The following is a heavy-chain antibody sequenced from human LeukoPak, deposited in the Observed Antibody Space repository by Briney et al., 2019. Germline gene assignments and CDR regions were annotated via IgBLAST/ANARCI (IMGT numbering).Heavy chain of an antibody. D-gene: IGHD6-6*01. J-gene: IGHJ4*02. V-gene: IGHV4-34*01. Sequence: PSETLSLTCAVYGESFSGYYWTWIRQPPGKGLEWIGEINHSGSTNYNPSLKSRVTISVDTSKNQFSLKLSSVTAADTAVYYCARSLLEYSSSSGFDYWGQGTLVTVSS. CDR2: INHSGST. CDR1: GESFSGYY. CDR3: ARSLLEYSSSSGFDY.